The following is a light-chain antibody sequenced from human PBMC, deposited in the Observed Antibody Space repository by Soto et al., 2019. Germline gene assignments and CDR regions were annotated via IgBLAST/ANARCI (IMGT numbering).Light chain of an antibody. CDR1: RTISSW. Sequence: DIQMTQSPSTLSGSVGDRVTITCLASRTISSWLAWYQQKPGKAPKLLIYKASTLKSGVPSRFSGSGSGAEFTLTISSLQPDDFATYYCQHYNSYSEAFGQGTKVDI. V-gene: IGKV1-5*03. J-gene: IGKJ1*01. CDR2: KAS. CDR3: QHYNSYSEA.